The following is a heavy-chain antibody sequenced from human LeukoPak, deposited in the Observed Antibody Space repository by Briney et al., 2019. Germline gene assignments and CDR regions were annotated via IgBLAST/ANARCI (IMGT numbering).Heavy chain of an antibody. CDR1: GFTFSSYS. CDR3: ARDGPVPHYYDSSGSIDY. J-gene: IGHJ4*02. D-gene: IGHD3-22*01. Sequence: GGSLRLSCAASGFTFSSYSMNWVRQAPGKGLEWVSSISSSSSYIYYADSVKGRFTISRDNAKNSLYLQMNSLRAEDTAVYYCARDGPVPHYYDSSGSIDYWGQGTLVTASS. V-gene: IGHV3-21*01. CDR2: ISSSSSYI.